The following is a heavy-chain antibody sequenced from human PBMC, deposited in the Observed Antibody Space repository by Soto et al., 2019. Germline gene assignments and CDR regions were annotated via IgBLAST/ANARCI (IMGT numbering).Heavy chain of an antibody. CDR2: IGTACDT. CDR3: ARAIGPTLFDY. D-gene: IGHD3-22*01. J-gene: IGHJ4*02. Sequence: PGGSLRLSCSASGFTFSSYDMHWVRQGPGKGLEWVSAIGTACDTNYAGSVKGRFTISRENAKNSLYLQMNSLRAGDTAIYFCARAIGPTLFDYWGQGTLVPVSS. CDR1: GFTFSSYD. V-gene: IGHV3-13*04.